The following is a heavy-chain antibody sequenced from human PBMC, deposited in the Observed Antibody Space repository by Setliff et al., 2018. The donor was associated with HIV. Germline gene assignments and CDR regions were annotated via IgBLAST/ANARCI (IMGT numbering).Heavy chain of an antibody. J-gene: IGHJ4*02. D-gene: IGHD3-3*01. CDR2: FNPNSGVT. CDR3: AREPTGDFWSGYSSRGLDY. CDR1: GFIFTDFQ. V-gene: IGHV1-2*06. Sequence: ASVKVSCKASGFIFTDFQIHWVRQAPGQGLEWMGRFNPNSGVTNSPQKLQGRVTMTRDTSINTAYMDLSRLTSDDTAFYYCAREPTGDFWSGYSSRGLDYWGQGTLGTVSS.